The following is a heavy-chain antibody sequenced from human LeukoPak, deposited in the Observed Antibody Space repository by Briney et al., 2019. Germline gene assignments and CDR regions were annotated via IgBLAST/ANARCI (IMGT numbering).Heavy chain of an antibody. CDR2: IIPIFGTA. D-gene: IGHD7-27*01. Sequence: ASVKVSCKASGGTFSSYAISWGRQAPGQGLEWMGGIIPIFGTANYAQKFQGRVTITADESTSTAYMELSSLRSEDTAVYYCARGPPNWGYDYWGPGTLVTVSS. V-gene: IGHV1-69*13. CDR3: ARGPPNWGYDY. CDR1: GGTFSSYA. J-gene: IGHJ4*02.